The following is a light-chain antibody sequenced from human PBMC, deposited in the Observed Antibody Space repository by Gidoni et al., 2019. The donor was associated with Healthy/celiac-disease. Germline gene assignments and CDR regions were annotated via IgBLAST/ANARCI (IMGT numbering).Light chain of an antibody. Sequence: AMRRTQSPSSLAASTGDRVTITCRPSQGISSYLAWYQQKPGKAPKLLIYAASTLQSGVPSRFSGSGSGTDFTLTISCLQSEDFATYYCQQYYSYPLYTFGQGTKLEIK. CDR1: QGISSY. CDR3: QQYYSYPLYT. V-gene: IGKV1-8*01. J-gene: IGKJ2*01. CDR2: AAS.